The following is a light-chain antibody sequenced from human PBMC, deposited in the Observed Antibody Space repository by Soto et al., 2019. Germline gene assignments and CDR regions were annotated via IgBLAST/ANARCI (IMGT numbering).Light chain of an antibody. CDR1: QSLVHRDGNTY. J-gene: IGKJ5*01. Sequence: DVVVTQSPLSLPVTLGQAASISCRSSQSLVHRDGNTYLSWFRQRPGQSPRRLIYKVSNREAGVPDRFRGSGSVTDFTLKISRVEAEDVGLYYCMQGSHWPPITFGQGTRLDIK. CDR3: MQGSHWPPIT. V-gene: IGKV2-30*02. CDR2: KVS.